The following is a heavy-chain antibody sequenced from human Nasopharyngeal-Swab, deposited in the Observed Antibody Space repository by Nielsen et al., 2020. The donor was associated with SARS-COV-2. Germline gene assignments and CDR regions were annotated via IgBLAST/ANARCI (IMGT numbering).Heavy chain of an antibody. CDR2: ISAYNGNT. V-gene: IGHV1-18*01. J-gene: IGHJ4*02. CDR3: ARASAVAEVGDY. D-gene: IGHD6-19*01. Sequence: WVRQAPGQGLEWMGWISAYNGNTNYAQKLQGRVTMTTDTSTSTAYMELRSLRSDDTAVYYCARASAVAEVGDYWGQGTLVTVSS.